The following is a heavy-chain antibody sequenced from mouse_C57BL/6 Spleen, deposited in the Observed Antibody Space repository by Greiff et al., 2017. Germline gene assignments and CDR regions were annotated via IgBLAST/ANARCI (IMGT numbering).Heavy chain of an antibody. CDR1: GYTFTSYW. D-gene: IGHD1-1*01. V-gene: IGHV1-52*01. CDR3: AMNYYGSSDAMDY. CDR2: IDPSDSET. Sequence: QVQLQQPGAELVRPGSSVKLSCKASGYTFTSYWMHWVKQRPIQGLEWIGNIDPSDSETHYNQKFKDKATLTVDKSSSTAYMQLSSLTSEDSAVYYCAMNYYGSSDAMDYWGQGTSVTVSS. J-gene: IGHJ4*01.